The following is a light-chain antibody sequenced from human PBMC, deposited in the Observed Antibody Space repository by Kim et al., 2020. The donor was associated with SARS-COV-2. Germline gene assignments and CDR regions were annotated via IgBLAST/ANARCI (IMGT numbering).Light chain of an antibody. Sequence: ASVGDRVTITCRASQGISNYLAWYQQKPGKVPKVLIYGASTLQSGVPSRFSGSGSGTDLTLTISSLQPEDVATYYCQKYNRAPRTFGQGTKVDIK. CDR3: QKYNRAPRT. J-gene: IGKJ1*01. CDR2: GAS. V-gene: IGKV1-27*01. CDR1: QGISNY.